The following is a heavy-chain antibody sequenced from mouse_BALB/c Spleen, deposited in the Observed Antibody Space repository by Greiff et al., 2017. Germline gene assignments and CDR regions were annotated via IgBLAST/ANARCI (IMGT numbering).Heavy chain of an antibody. CDR2: ISSGGGST. J-gene: IGHJ4*01. CDR1: GFAFSSYD. D-gene: IGHD2-1*01. CDR3: ARYGNYGYYYAMDY. Sequence: EVKVEESGGGLVKPGGSLKLSCAASGFAFSSYDMSWVRQTPEKRLEWVAYISSGGGSTYYPDTVKGRFTISRDNAKNTLYLQMSSLKSEDTAMYYCARYGNYGYYYAMDYWGQGTSVTVSS. V-gene: IGHV5-12-1*01.